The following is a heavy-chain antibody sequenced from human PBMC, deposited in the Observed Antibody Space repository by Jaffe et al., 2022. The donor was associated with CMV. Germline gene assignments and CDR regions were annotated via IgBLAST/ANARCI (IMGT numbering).Heavy chain of an antibody. D-gene: IGHD6-19*01. CDR1: GYTFTSYY. CDR2: INPSGGST. CDR3: ARGYTILAVAGLFDY. V-gene: IGHV1-46*01. J-gene: IGHJ4*02. Sequence: QVQLVQSGAEVKKPGASVKVSCKASGYTFTSYYMHWVRQAPGQGLEWMGIINPSGGSTSYAQKFQGRVTMTRDTSTSTVYMELSSLRSEDTAVYYCARGYTILAVAGLFDYWGQGTLVTVSS.